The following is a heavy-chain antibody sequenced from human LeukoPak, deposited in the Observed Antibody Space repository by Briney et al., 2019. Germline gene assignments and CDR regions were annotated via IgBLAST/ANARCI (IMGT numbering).Heavy chain of an antibody. CDR2: MRYDGSNE. J-gene: IGHJ4*02. CDR3: ARGVGFRGYVDY. CDR1: RLTFSSYG. V-gene: IGHV3-30*02. D-gene: IGHD5-12*01. Sequence: GRSPRLSCAPSRLTFSSYGMHWGPQAPGPRLEGGAFMRYDGSNEYSADSVKGRFTISRDNSKNTLYLQMNSLRAEDTAVYYCARGVGFRGYVDYWGQGTLVTVSS.